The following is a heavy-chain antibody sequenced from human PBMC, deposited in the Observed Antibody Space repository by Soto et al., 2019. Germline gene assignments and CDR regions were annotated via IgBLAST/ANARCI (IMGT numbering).Heavy chain of an antibody. CDR2: IIPIFGTA. CDR3: ARERDCSGGSCYRYYYGMDV. V-gene: IGHV1-69*01. D-gene: IGHD2-15*01. CDR1: GGTFSSYA. J-gene: IGHJ6*02. Sequence: QVQLVQSGAEVKKPGSPVKVSCKASGGTFSSYAISWVRQAPGQGLEWMGGIIPIFGTANYAQKFQGRVTITADESTSTAYMELSSLRSEDTAVYYCARERDCSGGSCYRYYYGMDVWGQGTTVTVSS.